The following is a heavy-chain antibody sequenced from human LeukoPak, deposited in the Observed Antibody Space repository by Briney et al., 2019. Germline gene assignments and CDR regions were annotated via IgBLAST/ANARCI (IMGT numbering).Heavy chain of an antibody. J-gene: IGHJ5*02. D-gene: IGHD3-16*01. V-gene: IGHV3-23*01. CDR3: ARGPQVTMLTVVPSNWFDP. CDR2: ISDSGGAT. CDR1: GFTFSSYA. Sequence: PGGSLRLSCAASGFTFSSYAMSWVRQAPGKGLEWVSVISDSGGATHYADSVKGRFTISRDNSKNTLYLQMNSLRVDDTAIYYCARGPQVTMLTVVPSNWFDPWGQGTLVTVSA.